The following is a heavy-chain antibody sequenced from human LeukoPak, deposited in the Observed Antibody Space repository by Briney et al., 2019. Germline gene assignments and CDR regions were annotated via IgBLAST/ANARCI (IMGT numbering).Heavy chain of an antibody. V-gene: IGHV4-4*09. CDR2: IYTSGST. CDR1: GGSISSYY. J-gene: IGHJ4*02. D-gene: IGHD5-12*01. Sequence: SETLSLTCTVSGGSISSYYWSWIRQPPGKGLEWIGYIYTSGSTNYNPSLKSRVTISVDTSKNQFSLKLSSETAADTAVYYCARNSGYDFPFDYWGQGTLVTVSS. CDR3: ARNSGYDFPFDY.